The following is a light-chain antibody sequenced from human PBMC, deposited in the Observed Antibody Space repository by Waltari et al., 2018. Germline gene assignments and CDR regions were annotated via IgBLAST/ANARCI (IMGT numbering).Light chain of an antibody. Sequence: DIVMTQSPDSLAVSLGERATINCKSSQSVLYSSNNKNYLAWYQQKPGQSPKLLIYWASTRESGVPDRISGSGSGTDFTLTISSLQAADVAVYYCQQYYSPPWTFGQGTKVEI. CDR2: WAS. J-gene: IGKJ1*01. CDR3: QQYYSPPWT. CDR1: QSVLYSSNNKNY. V-gene: IGKV4-1*01.